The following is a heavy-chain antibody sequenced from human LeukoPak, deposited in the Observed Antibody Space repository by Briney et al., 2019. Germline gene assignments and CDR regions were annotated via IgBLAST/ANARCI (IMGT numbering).Heavy chain of an antibody. CDR3: ATGVTRYYYDSSGYYYEILQH. Sequence: GASVKVSCKVSGYTLTELSMHWVRQAPGKGLEWMGGFDPEDGETIYAQKFQGRVTMTEDTSTDTAYMELSSLRSEDTAVYYCATGVTRYYYDSSGYYYEILQHWGQGTLVTVSS. CDR1: GYTLTELS. CDR2: FDPEDGET. V-gene: IGHV1-24*01. D-gene: IGHD3-22*01. J-gene: IGHJ1*01.